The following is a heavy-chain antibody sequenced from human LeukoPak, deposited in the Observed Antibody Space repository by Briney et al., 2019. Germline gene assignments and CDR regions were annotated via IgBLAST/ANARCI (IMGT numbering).Heavy chain of an antibody. CDR3: ARDLGSRDGYNPPNLFDN. Sequence: SVKVSCKASGGTFSSYAISWVRQAPGQGLEWMGGIIPILNTANYAQNFQGRVTITADESTSTAYMELSSLRSEDTAVYYCARDLGSRDGYNPPNLFDNWGQGTLVTVSS. CDR2: IIPILNTA. V-gene: IGHV1-69*13. CDR1: GGTFSSYA. J-gene: IGHJ4*02. D-gene: IGHD5-24*01.